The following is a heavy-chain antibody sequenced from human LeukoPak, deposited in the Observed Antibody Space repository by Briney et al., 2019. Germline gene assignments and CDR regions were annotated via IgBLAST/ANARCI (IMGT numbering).Heavy chain of an antibody. CDR3: ASQYCSSTSCYWWFDP. D-gene: IGHD2-2*01. Sequence: GGSLRLSCAASGYTFSSYSMNWVRQAPGKGLEWVSYISSSSSTIYYADSVKGRFTISRDNAKNSLYLQMNSLRAEDTAVYYCASQYCSSTSCYWWFDPWGQGTLVTVSS. CDR1: GYTFSSYS. J-gene: IGHJ5*02. CDR2: ISSSSSTI. V-gene: IGHV3-48*04.